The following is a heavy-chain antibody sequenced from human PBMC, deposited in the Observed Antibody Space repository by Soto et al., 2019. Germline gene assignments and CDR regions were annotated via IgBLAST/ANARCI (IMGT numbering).Heavy chain of an antibody. CDR2: IYSGGST. D-gene: IGHD3-10*01. CDR1: GFTVSSNY. Sequence: PGGSLRLSCAASGFTVSSNYMSWVRQAPGKGLEWVSVIYSGGSTYYADSVKGRFTISRDNSKNTLYLQMNSLRAEDTAVYYCARDYYGDGYNSDYFDYWGQGTLVTVSS. V-gene: IGHV3-66*01. CDR3: ARDYYGDGYNSDYFDY. J-gene: IGHJ4*02.